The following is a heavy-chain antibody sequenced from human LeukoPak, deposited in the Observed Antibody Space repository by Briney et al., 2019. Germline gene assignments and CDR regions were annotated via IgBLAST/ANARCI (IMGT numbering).Heavy chain of an antibody. D-gene: IGHD3-10*01. CDR3: AQGGSEIYYYYHGMDV. V-gene: IGHV3-30*18. J-gene: IGHJ6*02. CDR1: GSTFNRFA. CDR2: ISYDGSDK. Sequence: GRSLRLSCAASGSTFNRFAMHWVRQAPGKGLEWVAVISYDGSDKYYADSVKGRFTISRDNSKKTLYLQMNSLRVEDTAVFYCAQGGSEIYYYYHGMDVWGQGTTVTVSS.